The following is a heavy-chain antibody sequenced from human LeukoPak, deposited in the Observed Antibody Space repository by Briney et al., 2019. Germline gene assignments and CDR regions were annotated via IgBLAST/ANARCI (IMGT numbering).Heavy chain of an antibody. CDR3: ARVYYYGSGSHVDAFDI. D-gene: IGHD3-10*01. CDR1: GYTFTGYY. Sequence: ASVKVSCKASGYTFTGYYMHWVRQAPGQGLGWMGWINPNSGGTNYAQKFQGRVTMTRDTSISTAYMELSRLRSDDTAVYYCARVYYYGSGSHVDAFDIWGQGTMVTVSS. CDR2: INPNSGGT. V-gene: IGHV1-2*02. J-gene: IGHJ3*02.